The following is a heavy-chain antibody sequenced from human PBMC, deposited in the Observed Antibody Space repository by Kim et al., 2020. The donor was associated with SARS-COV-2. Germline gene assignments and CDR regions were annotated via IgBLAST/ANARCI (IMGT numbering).Heavy chain of an antibody. CDR3: ARSMDPQVAPSNIDS. Sequence: SETLSLTCTVSGGSFSSYSWNWVRQPPGKGLEWIGNIHYSGRTSYNPSLKYRVALSVDTSKNQFSLKLRSVTAADTAVYYCARSMDPQVAPSNIDSWGQGTLVTVSS. J-gene: IGHJ4*02. CDR1: GGSFSSYS. D-gene: IGHD2-15*01. V-gene: IGHV4-59*13. CDR2: IHYSGRT.